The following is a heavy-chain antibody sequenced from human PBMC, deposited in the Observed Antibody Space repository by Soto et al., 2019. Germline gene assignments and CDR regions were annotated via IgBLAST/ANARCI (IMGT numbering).Heavy chain of an antibody. CDR2: ISGSGDSA. D-gene: IGHD2-15*01. Sequence: PGGSLRLSCAASGFTFSYYGMNWVRQTPGRGLEWVSSISGSGDSAYYADSVKGRYIISRDNSQNTLYLQMNSLRAEDTAVYYCATRIGELGYCSGGTCYDAFDTWGQGTMVTVSS. CDR1: GFTFSYYG. J-gene: IGHJ3*02. V-gene: IGHV3-23*01. CDR3: ATRIGELGYCSGGTCYDAFDT.